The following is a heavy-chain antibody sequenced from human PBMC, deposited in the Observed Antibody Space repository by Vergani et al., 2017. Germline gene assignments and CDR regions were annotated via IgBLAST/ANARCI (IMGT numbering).Heavy chain of an antibody. D-gene: IGHD3-22*01. CDR3: AKDRYSSGYPIDAFDI. Sequence: EVQLVESGGGSVQPGGSLRLSCAASGFTFSSYAMSWVRQAPGKGLEWVSAISGSGGSTYYADSVKGRFTISRDNSKNTLYLQMNSLRAEDTAVYYCAKDRYSSGYPIDAFDIWGQGTMVTVSS. J-gene: IGHJ3*02. CDR2: ISGSGGST. V-gene: IGHV3-23*04. CDR1: GFTFSSYA.